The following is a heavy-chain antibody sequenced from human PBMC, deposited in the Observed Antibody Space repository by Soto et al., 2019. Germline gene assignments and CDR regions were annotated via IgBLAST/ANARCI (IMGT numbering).Heavy chain of an antibody. V-gene: IGHV3-74*01. J-gene: IGHJ4*02. CDR1: GFTLSNYW. CDR2: ISNDRIT. Sequence: PGGSLRLSCVASGFTLSNYWMHWVRQAPGKGLVWVSRISNDRITSYADSVKGRFTISRDSAESTLYLQMNSLRVEDTAVYYCARGISYDSSTYYRFWNYWGQGTPVTVSS. D-gene: IGHD3-22*01. CDR3: ARGISYDSSTYYRFWNY.